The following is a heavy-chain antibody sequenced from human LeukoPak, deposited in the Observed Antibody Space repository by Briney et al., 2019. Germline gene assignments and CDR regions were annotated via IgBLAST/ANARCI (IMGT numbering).Heavy chain of an antibody. CDR1: GFTFSSYA. CDR3: AKGEYYYDSSGYRLFDY. CDR2: ISGSGDNT. J-gene: IGHJ4*02. Sequence: GGSLRLFCAASGFTFSSYAMSWVRQAPGKGLEWVSGISGSGDNTYYADSVKGRFTISRDNSKNTLYLQMNSLRAEDTAVYYCAKGEYYYDSSGYRLFDYWGQGTLVTVSS. D-gene: IGHD3-22*01. V-gene: IGHV3-23*01.